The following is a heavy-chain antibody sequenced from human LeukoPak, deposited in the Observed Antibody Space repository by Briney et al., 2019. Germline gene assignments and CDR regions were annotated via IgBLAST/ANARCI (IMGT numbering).Heavy chain of an antibody. J-gene: IGHJ5*02. CDR2: IYYSGST. CDR3: ARGEAYYYGSGSYSRRVDNWFDP. CDR1: GGSIRSYY. V-gene: IGHV4-59*01. Sequence: SETLSLTCTVSGGSIRSYYWSWIRQPPGKGLELSGYIYYSGSTNYNPSLKSRVTISVDTSNNQFSLKLSSVTAADTAVYYCARGEAYYYGSGSYSRRVDNWFDPWGQGTLVTVSS. D-gene: IGHD3-10*01.